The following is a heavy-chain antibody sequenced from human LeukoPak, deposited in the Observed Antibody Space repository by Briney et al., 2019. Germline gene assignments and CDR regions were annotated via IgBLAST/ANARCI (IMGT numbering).Heavy chain of an antibody. D-gene: IGHD6-13*01. V-gene: IGHV4-39*01. CDR1: GGSISSSSYY. CDR3: ARLAAAGRFDY. J-gene: IGHJ4*02. Sequence: PSETLSLTCTVSGGSISSSSYYWGWIRQPRGKGLEWIGSIYYSGSTYYNPSLKSRVTISVDTSKNQFSLKLSSVTAADTAVYYCARLAAAGRFDYWGQGTLVTVSS. CDR2: IYYSGST.